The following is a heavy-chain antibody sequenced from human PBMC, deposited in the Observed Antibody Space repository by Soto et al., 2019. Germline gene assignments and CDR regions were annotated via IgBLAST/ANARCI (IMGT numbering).Heavy chain of an antibody. CDR2: ISGRGGST. J-gene: IGHJ6*03. CDR1: GFTFSSYA. V-gene: IGHV3-23*01. Sequence: PGGSLRLSCASSGFTFSSYAMSWVRQAPGEGLEWVSAISGRGGSTYYADSVKGRFTISRDNSKNTLYMQMNNLRAVDTAVYYCAKDSVLRFLEWTRPSEISFYYYYMDVWGKGT. D-gene: IGHD3-3*01. CDR3: AKDSVLRFLEWTRPSEISFYYYYMDV.